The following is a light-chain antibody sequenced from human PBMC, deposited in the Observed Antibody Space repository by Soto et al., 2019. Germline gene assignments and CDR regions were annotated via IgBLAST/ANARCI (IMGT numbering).Light chain of an antibody. CDR3: QSYDSSVV. V-gene: IGLV1-40*01. CDR1: SSKIGAGYD. CDR2: GNS. Sequence: QSVLPQPPSVSGAPGQRVTLACTGSSSKIGAGYDVHWYQQLPGTAPKLLIYGNSNRPSGVPDRFSSSKSGTSASLASTGLQAEDEAHYHCQSYDSSVVFGGGTKLTV. J-gene: IGLJ2*01.